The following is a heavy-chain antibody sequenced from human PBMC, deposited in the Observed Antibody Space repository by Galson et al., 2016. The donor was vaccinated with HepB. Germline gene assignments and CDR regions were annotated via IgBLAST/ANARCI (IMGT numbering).Heavy chain of an antibody. CDR2: ISAYNGNSNT. D-gene: IGHD2-15*01. Sequence: SVKVSCKASGYTFGNYGISWVRQAPGQGLEWMAWISAYNGNSNTDYAQKFQGRVSMTTDPSMSTAYMELTSLKSDDTAVYYCARDFCSGGSCSPPLGYWGQGTLVTVSS. CDR1: GYTFGNYG. J-gene: IGHJ4*02. CDR3: ARDFCSGGSCSPPLGY. V-gene: IGHV1-18*01.